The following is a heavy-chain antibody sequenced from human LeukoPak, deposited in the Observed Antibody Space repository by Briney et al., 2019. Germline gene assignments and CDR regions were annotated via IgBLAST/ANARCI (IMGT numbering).Heavy chain of an antibody. CDR3: AIMQEYCSSTSCPHYYYYGMDV. Sequence: ASVKVSCKVSGYTLTELSMHWVRQAPGKGLAWLGGFDPEDGETLYAQKFQGRVTMTEDTSTDTAYMELSSLRSEDTAVYYCAIMQEYCSSTSCPHYYYYGMDVWGQGTTVTVSS. CDR1: GYTLTELS. V-gene: IGHV1-24*01. D-gene: IGHD2-2*01. CDR2: FDPEDGET. J-gene: IGHJ6*02.